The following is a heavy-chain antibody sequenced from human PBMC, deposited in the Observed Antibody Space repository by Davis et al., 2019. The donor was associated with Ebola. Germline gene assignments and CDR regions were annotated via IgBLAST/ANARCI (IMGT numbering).Heavy chain of an antibody. D-gene: IGHD6-19*01. CDR1: GFTFSSYW. Sequence: GESLKISCAASGFTFSSYWMHWVRQAPGKGLVWVSRINSDGSSTSYADSVKGRFTISRDNAKNTLYLQMNSLRAEDTAVYYCAREGYSSGWDDAFDIWGQGTMVTVSS. V-gene: IGHV3-74*01. CDR2: INSDGSST. CDR3: AREGYSSGWDDAFDI. J-gene: IGHJ3*02.